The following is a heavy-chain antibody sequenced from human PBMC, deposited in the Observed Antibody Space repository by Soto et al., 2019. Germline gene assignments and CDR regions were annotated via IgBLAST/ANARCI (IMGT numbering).Heavy chain of an antibody. Sequence: QVQLVQSGAEVKKSGASVKFSCKASGYTFTGYYIHWVRQAPGQGFEWMGEISPNSGGTKYAQKFQSRVTMTRDTSISTVYMELSNLFTYDTAVYYCGRGRSGELVVFYWGQGTLVTVYS. CDR1: GYTFTGYY. CDR3: GRGRSGELVVFY. V-gene: IGHV1-2*02. D-gene: IGHD1-7*01. J-gene: IGHJ4*02. CDR2: ISPNSGGT.